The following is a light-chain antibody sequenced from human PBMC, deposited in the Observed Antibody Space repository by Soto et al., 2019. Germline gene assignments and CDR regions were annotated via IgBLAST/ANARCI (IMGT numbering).Light chain of an antibody. J-gene: IGKJ5*01. V-gene: IGKV3-11*01. CDR2: DAS. CDR3: QQRSNWPRIT. Sequence: EIVLTQSPATLSLSPGESATLSCRASQSISTYLAWYQQKPGQAPRLLIYDASKRITGIPARFSGSGSGTDFTLTISSLEPEDFAVYYCQQRSNWPRITFGQGTRLEIK. CDR1: QSISTY.